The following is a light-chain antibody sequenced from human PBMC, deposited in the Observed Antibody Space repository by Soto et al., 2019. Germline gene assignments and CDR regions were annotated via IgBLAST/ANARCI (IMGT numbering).Light chain of an antibody. Sequence: QSVLTQPPSASGSPGQSVTISCTGTSSDVGGYNYVSWYQQHPGKAPKLMIYEVSKRPSGVPDRFSGSKSGNTASLTVSGLQAEDDADYYCSSYAGSNTHDVFGTGTKVTVL. V-gene: IGLV2-8*01. CDR3: SSYAGSNTHDV. J-gene: IGLJ1*01. CDR1: SSDVGGYNY. CDR2: EVS.